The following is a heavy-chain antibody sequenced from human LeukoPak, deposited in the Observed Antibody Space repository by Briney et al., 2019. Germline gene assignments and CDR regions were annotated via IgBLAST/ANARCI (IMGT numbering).Heavy chain of an antibody. CDR3: TGDNFDSSVKFDY. CDR2: IYHSGST. J-gene: IGHJ4*02. Sequence: PSETLSLTCAVSGGSISSSNWWSWVRQPPGKGLEWIGEIYHSGSTNYNPSLKSRVTISVDKSKNQFSLKLSSVTAADTAVYYCTGDNFDSSVKFDYWGQGTLVTVSS. CDR1: GGSISSSNW. D-gene: IGHD3-22*01. V-gene: IGHV4-4*02.